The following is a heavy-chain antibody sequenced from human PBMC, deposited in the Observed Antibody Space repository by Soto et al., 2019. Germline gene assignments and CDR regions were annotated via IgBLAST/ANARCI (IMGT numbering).Heavy chain of an antibody. J-gene: IGHJ3*02. CDR1: GFTFSSYG. CDR3: ARDSDRRTGSRRAFDI. CDR2: IWYDGSNK. D-gene: IGHD3-10*01. V-gene: IGHV3-33*01. Sequence: QVQLVESGGGVVQPGRSLRLSCAASGFTFSSYGMHWVRQAPGKGLEWVAVIWYDGSNKYYADSVKGRFTISRDNSKNTRYLQMNSLRAEDTAVYYCARDSDRRTGSRRAFDIWGQGTMVTVSS.